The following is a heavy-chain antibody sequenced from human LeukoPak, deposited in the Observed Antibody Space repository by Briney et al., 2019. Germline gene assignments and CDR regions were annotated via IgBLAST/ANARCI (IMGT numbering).Heavy chain of an antibody. CDR3: ARGPRDSSGYYYALYYFDY. D-gene: IGHD3-22*01. CDR1: GGSFSGYY. Sequence: PSETLSLTCAVYGGSFSGYYWSWVRQPPGKGLEWIGEINHSGSTNYNPSLKSRVTISVDTSKNQFSLKLSSVTAADTAVYYCARGPRDSSGYYYALYYFDYWGQGTLVTVSS. CDR2: INHSGST. V-gene: IGHV4-34*01. J-gene: IGHJ4*02.